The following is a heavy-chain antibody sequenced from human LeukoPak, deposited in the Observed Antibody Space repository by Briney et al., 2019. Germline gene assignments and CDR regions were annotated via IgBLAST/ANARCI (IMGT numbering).Heavy chain of an antibody. CDR2: ISSSGSTI. V-gene: IGHV3-11*01. Sequence: GGSLRLSCEASGFTFSDYYMSWIRQAPGKGLEWVSYISSSGSTIYYADSVKGRFTISRDNAKNSLYLQMNSLRAGDTAVYYCARQSGYSSSWYYGYWGQGTLVTVSS. D-gene: IGHD6-13*01. CDR3: ARQSGYSSSWYYGY. CDR1: GFTFSDYY. J-gene: IGHJ4*02.